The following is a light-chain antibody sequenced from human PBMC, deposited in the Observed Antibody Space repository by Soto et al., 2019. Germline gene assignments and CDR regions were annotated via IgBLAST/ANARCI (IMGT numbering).Light chain of an antibody. V-gene: IGKV3D-20*02. CDR2: DAS. J-gene: IGKJ4*01. CDR1: QSVSNNY. Sequence: EIVLTQSPGTLSLSVGERATLSCRASQSVSNNYLAWYQQKPGQAPRLLIYDASSTATGIPARFSCSGSGTDFAFTITILEPEDYAFYYCLQRSNWPPLLSFGGGTKVDI. CDR3: LQRSNWPPLLS.